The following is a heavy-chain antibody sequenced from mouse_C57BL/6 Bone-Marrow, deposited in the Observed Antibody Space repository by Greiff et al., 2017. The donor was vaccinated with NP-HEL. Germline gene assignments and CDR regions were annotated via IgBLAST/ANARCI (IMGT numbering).Heavy chain of an antibody. CDR2: IYPRSGNT. V-gene: IGHV1-81*01. D-gene: IGHD1-1*01. CDR1: GYTFTSYG. Sequence: VQLQQSGAELARPGASVKLSCKASGYTFTSYGISWVKQRTGQGLEWIGEIYPRSGNTYYNEKFKSKATLTVDKPSSTAYMQLSSLTSEDSAVYYCARRAYYYGSSYEYFDYWGQGTTLTVSS. J-gene: IGHJ2*01. CDR3: ARRAYYYGSSYEYFDY.